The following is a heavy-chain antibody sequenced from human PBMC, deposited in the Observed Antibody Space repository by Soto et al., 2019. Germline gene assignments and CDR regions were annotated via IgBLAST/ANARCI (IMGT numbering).Heavy chain of an antibody. CDR2: ISSNGGST. D-gene: IGHD3-22*01. J-gene: IGHJ4*02. V-gene: IGHV3-64D*08. Sequence: GGSLRLSCSASGFTFSSYAMHWVRQAPGKGLEYVSAISSNGGSTYYADSVKGRFTISRDNSKNTLYLQMSSLRAEDTAVYYCVKSGDYYDSSGYPDKPDYWGQGTLVTVSS. CDR1: GFTFSSYA. CDR3: VKSGDYYDSSGYPDKPDY.